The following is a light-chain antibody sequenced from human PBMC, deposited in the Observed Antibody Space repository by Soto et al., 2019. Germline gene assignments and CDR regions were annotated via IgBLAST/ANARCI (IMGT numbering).Light chain of an antibody. J-gene: IGKJ1*01. CDR1: QSVSSN. Sequence: EIVMTQSPATLSVSPGERATLSCRASQSVSSNLAWYQQKPGQAPRLLIYGASTRATGIPARFSGSGSGTEFTLTISSLQSEDFAVYYCQQYSSSPITFGQGTKVDNK. CDR3: QQYSSSPIT. CDR2: GAS. V-gene: IGKV3-15*01.